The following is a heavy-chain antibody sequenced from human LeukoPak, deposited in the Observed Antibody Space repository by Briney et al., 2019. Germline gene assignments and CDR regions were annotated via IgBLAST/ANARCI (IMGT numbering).Heavy chain of an antibody. CDR2: IYYSGST. V-gene: IGHV4-59*01. D-gene: IGHD3-10*01. CDR3: ARTVGITMVRGVIWWFVP. CDR1: RGSTSSYY. J-gene: IGHJ5*02. Sequence: PETLSLTCTLSRGSTSSYYWSCIRQPPGKGVGWIGYIYYSGSTNYNPSLKSRVTISVDTSKNQFSLKLSSVTAADTAVYYCARTVGITMVRGVIWWFVPWGQGTLVTVSS.